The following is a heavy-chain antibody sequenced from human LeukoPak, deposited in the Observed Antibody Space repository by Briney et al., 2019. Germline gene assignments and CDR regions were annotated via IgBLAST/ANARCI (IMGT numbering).Heavy chain of an antibody. CDR2: ISYDGSNK. V-gene: IGHV3-30*04. D-gene: IGHD3-10*01. J-gene: IGHJ3*02. Sequence: PGGSLRLSCAASGFTFSSYAMHWVRQAPGKGLEWVAVISYDGSNKYYADSVKGRLTISRDNSKNTLYLQMNSLRAEDTAVYYCARVDYGSGSYYAFDIWGQGTMVTVSS. CDR3: ARVDYGSGSYYAFDI. CDR1: GFTFSSYA.